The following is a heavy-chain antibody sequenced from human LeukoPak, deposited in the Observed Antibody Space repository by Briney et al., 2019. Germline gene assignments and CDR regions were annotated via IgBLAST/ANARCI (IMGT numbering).Heavy chain of an antibody. CDR1: VYTFTSYG. CDR3: ARVGAAAGNPRVTDY. Sequence: ASVTVSCKASVYTFTSYGISWVRQAPGQGLEGMGWISAYNGNTNYAQKLQGRITMTTDTSTSTAYMELRSLRSDDTAVYYCARVGAAAGNPRVTDYWGQGTLVTVSS. D-gene: IGHD6-13*01. V-gene: IGHV1-18*01. CDR2: ISAYNGNT. J-gene: IGHJ4*02.